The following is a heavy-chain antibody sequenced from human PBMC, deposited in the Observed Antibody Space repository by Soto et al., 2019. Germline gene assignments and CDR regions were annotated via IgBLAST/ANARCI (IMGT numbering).Heavy chain of an antibody. D-gene: IGHD3-10*01. V-gene: IGHV4-39*01. CDR1: GCSISSSSYY. CDR2: IYYSGST. CDR3: AKSAMVRGVTMYYYYGMDV. J-gene: IGHJ6*02. Sequence: SETLSLTCTVSGCSISSSSYYWGWIRQPPGKGLEWIGSIYYSGSTYYNPSLKSRVTISVDTSKNQFSLKLSSVTAADTAVYYCAKSAMVRGVTMYYYYGMDVWGQGTTVT.